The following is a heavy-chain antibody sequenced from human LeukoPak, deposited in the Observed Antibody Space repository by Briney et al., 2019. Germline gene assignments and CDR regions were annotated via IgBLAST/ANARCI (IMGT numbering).Heavy chain of an antibody. CDR3: ARDSGSSGHFDY. D-gene: IGHD3-10*01. CDR2: ISSIGSTI. J-gene: IGHJ4*02. CDR1: GFTFSTYT. Sequence: GGSLRLSCAASGFTFSTYTMNWVRQAPGKGLEWVSSISSIGSTIYYADSVKGRFTISRDNAKNSLYLQMNSLRVEDTAVYYCARDSGSSGHFDYWGQGTLVTVSS. V-gene: IGHV3-48*01.